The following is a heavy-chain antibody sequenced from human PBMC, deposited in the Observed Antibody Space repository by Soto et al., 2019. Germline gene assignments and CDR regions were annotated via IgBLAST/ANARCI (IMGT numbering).Heavy chain of an antibody. D-gene: IGHD2-2*01. V-gene: IGHV3-23*01. CDR1: GFTFSSYG. CDR3: TTDIVVVPAARPGYYMDV. J-gene: IGHJ6*03. Sequence: PGGSLRLSCAASGFTFSSYGMHWVRQAPGKGLEWVSAISGSGGSTYYADSVKGRFTISRDNSKNTLYLQMNSLRAEDTAVYYCTTDIVVVPAARPGYYMDVWGKGTTVTVSS. CDR2: ISGSGGST.